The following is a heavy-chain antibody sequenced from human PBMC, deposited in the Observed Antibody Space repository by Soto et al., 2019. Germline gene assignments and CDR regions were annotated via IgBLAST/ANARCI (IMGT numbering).Heavy chain of an antibody. Sequence: GASVKVSCKASGYTFTTYTIHWVRQTPGHRLEWMGWINAGNGNTKYSQNFQGRVTITRDTSANTAYMELSSLMSEDTAVYYCAGGGPATGTTLNWFDHWGQGTLVTVSS. CDR3: AGGGPATGTTLNWFDH. D-gene: IGHD1-26*01. J-gene: IGHJ5*02. CDR1: GYTFTTYT. CDR2: INAGNGNT. V-gene: IGHV1-3*01.